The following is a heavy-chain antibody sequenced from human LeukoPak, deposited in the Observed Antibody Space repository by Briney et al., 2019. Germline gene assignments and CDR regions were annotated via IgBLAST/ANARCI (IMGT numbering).Heavy chain of an antibody. CDR2: ISAYNGNT. CDR3: ASPPVAAPHHDAFDI. CDR1: GYTFTSYG. Sequence: ASVKVSCKASGYTFTSYGISWVRQAPGQGLEWMGWISAYNGNTNYAQKLQGRVTMTTDKSTSTAYMELSSLRSEDTAVYYCASPPVAAPHHDAFDIWGQGTMVTVSS. D-gene: IGHD2-15*01. J-gene: IGHJ3*02. V-gene: IGHV1-18*01.